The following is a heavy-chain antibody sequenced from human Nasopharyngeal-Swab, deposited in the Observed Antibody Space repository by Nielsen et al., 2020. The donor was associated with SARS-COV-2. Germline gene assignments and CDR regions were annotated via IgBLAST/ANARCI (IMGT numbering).Heavy chain of an antibody. CDR1: GGSISSGGYY. CDR2: IYYSGST. V-gene: IGHV4-31*03. J-gene: IGHJ3*02. D-gene: IGHD3-3*01. Sequence: SGTLSLTCTVSGGSISSGGYYWSWIRQHPGKGLEWIGYIYYSGSTYYNPSLKSRVTISVDTSKNQFSLKLSSVTAADTAVYYCARARRGAIFGAVDAFDIWGQGTMVTVSS. CDR3: ARARRGAIFGAVDAFDI.